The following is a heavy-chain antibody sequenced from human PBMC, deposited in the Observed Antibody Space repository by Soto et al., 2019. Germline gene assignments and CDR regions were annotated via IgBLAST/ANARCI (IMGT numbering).Heavy chain of an antibody. D-gene: IGHD3-3*01. CDR3: ARWWSGSRQGFDP. CDR1: GGSISSGDYY. Sequence: QVQLQESGPGLVKPSQTLSLTCTVSGGSISSGDYYWSWIRHHPRKGLKWIGYIYYSGSTYYNPSLKSRVTISVDTSKNQFSLKLSSVTAADSAVYYCARWWSGSRQGFDPWGQGTLVTVSS. CDR2: IYYSGST. V-gene: IGHV4-31*03. J-gene: IGHJ5*02.